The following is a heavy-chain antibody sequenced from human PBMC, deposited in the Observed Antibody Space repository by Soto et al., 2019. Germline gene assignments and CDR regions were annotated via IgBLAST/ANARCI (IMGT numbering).Heavy chain of an antibody. CDR3: ATAIFGVVQNCQTCMDV. Sequence: QVQLVQSGAEVKKPGASVKVSCKVSGYTLTELSMHWVQQAPGKGLEWMGGFDPEDGETIYAQKFQGRVTMTEDTSTDTAYMELSSLRSEDTAVYYCATAIFGVVQNCQTCMDVWGKGTTVTVSS. CDR1: GYTLTELS. D-gene: IGHD3-3*01. V-gene: IGHV1-24*01. J-gene: IGHJ6*03. CDR2: FDPEDGET.